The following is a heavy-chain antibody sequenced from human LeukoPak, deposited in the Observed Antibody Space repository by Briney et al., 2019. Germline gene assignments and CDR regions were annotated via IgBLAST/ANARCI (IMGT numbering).Heavy chain of an antibody. D-gene: IGHD3-10*01. CDR1: GASISRGGYS. J-gene: IGHJ5*02. CDR3: ARRGSVVRGVRWFDP. Sequence: TLSLTCAVSGASISRGGYSWSWIRQPPGRGLEWIGYIYHSGSTYYNPSLKSRVVISVDRSKNQFSLKLSSVTAADTAVYYCARRGSVVRGVRWFDPWGQGTLVTVSS. CDR2: IYHSGST. V-gene: IGHV4-30-2*01.